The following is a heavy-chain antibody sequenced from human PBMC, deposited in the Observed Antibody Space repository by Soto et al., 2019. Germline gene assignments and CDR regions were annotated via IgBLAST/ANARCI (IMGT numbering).Heavy chain of an antibody. CDR2: IFQSGAT. CDR3: ARGLYCSATSCYHDYHFAMDV. J-gene: IGHJ6*02. V-gene: IGHV4-30-2*01. Sequence: QLQLQESGSGLVKPSQTLSLTCGVSGVSMSSGGYSGSWIRQPPGKGLEGIGYIFQSGATHYNPSLKSRVTISADMSKNQFSLKLTSVTAADTAVYYCARGLYCSATSCYHDYHFAMDVWGQGATVTVSS. D-gene: IGHD2-2*01. CDR1: GVSMSSGGYS.